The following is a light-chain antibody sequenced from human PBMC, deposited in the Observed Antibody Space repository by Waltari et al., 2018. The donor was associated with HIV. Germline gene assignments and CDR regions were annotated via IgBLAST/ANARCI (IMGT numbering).Light chain of an antibody. Sequence: DIQMTQIPASLSASVGDRVTITCRASQTVDRWLAWYQQKPGHAPKLLIYKASSLESGVPSRFSGSGSGIEFTLTISSLQPDDFATYYCQQYSTYSCTFGQGTKLDIK. CDR3: QQYSTYSCT. CDR2: KAS. V-gene: IGKV1-5*03. CDR1: QTVDRW. J-gene: IGKJ2*02.